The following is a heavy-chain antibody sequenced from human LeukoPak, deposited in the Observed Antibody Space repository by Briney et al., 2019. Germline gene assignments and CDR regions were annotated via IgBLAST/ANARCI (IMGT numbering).Heavy chain of an antibody. CDR3: AKGGVAGTFGDY. J-gene: IGHJ4*02. D-gene: IGHD6-19*01. V-gene: IGHV3-9*01. CDR2: ISWNSGSI. CDR1: GFTFDDYA. Sequence: GGSLRLSCAASGFTFDDYAMHWVRQAPGKGPEWVSGISWNSGSIGYADSVKGRFTISRDNAKNSLYLQMNSLRAEDTALYYCAKGGVAGTFGDYWGQGTLVTVSS.